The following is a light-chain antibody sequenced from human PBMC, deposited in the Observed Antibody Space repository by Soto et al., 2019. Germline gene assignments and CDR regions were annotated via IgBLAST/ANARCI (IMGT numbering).Light chain of an antibody. CDR1: RDIGNR. Sequence: DIQMTQSPSSVSASVGDRVTITCRASRDIGNRLAWFRHKPGKAPQLLIQTASTLLIETPPGFSGSESGTDLLRNIHDLQPADFATNYSLQASNFPRTFGQGTNLDI. V-gene: IGKV1-12*01. J-gene: IGKJ1*01. CDR2: TAS. CDR3: LQASNFPRT.